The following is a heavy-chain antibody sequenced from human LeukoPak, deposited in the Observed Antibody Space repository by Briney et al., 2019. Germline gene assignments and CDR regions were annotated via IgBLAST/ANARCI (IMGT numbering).Heavy chain of an antibody. CDR2: ISSSSSTI. CDR1: GFTFSDYY. CDR3: ARDGDYEATFFDY. D-gene: IGHD4-17*01. Sequence: GGSLRLSCAASGFTFSDYYMSWIRQAPGKGLEWVSYISSSSSTIYYADSVKGRFTISRDNAKNSLYLQMNSLRAEDTAVYYCARDGDYEATFFDYWGQGTLVTVSS. J-gene: IGHJ4*02. V-gene: IGHV3-11*04.